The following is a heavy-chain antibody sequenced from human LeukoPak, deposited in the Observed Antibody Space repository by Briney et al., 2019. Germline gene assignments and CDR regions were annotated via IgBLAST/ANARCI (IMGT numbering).Heavy chain of an antibody. D-gene: IGHD3-10*01. CDR3: ARRREHGSGSYWL. Sequence: GGSLRLSCAASGFAFSIYGMNWVRQAPGKGLEWVSSINSRGNYIYYSDSLKGRFTISRDNARSSLYLQMSSLRAEDTAVYYCARRREHGSGSYWLWGQGTLVTVSS. J-gene: IGHJ4*02. CDR2: INSRGNYI. CDR1: GFAFSIYG. V-gene: IGHV3-21*01.